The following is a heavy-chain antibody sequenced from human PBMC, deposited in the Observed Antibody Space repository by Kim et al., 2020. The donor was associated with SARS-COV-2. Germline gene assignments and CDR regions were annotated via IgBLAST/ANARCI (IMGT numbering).Heavy chain of an antibody. D-gene: IGHD6-13*01. J-gene: IGHJ4*02. Sequence: SVKVSCKASGGTFSSYAISWVRQAPGQGLEWMGGIIPIFGTANYAQKFQGRVTITADESTSTAYMELSSLRSEDTAVYYCAFSTKSWYGIDYWGQGTLVTVSS. CDR2: IIPIFGTA. V-gene: IGHV1-69*13. CDR1: GGTFSSYA. CDR3: AFSTKSWYGIDY.